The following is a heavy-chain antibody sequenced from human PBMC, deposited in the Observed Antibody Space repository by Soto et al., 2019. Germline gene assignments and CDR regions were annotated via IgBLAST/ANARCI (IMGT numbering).Heavy chain of an antibody. V-gene: IGHV3-30-3*01. D-gene: IGHD1-26*01. CDR2: ISYDGSNK. CDR1: GCTFSSYA. CDR3: ARDKMSGSYGRLDY. J-gene: IGHJ4*02. Sequence: QVQLVESGGGVVQPGRSLRLSCAASGCTFSSYAMHWVRQAPGKGLEWVAVISYDGSNKYYADSVKGRFTISRDNSKNTLYLQMNSLRAEDTAVYYCARDKMSGSYGRLDYWGQGTLVTVSS.